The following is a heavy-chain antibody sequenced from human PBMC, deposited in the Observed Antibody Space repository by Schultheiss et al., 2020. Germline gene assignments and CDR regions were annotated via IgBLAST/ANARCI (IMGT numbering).Heavy chain of an antibody. CDR3: ARGRNDYGGLFYDY. D-gene: IGHD4/OR15-4a*01. CDR2: IYYSGYT. V-gene: IGHV4-61*08. J-gene: IGHJ4*02. CDR1: GGSISSGGYY. Sequence: SETLSLTCTVSGGSISSGGYYWSWIRQHPGKGLEWIGYIYYSGYTTYNPSLRSRVSISVDTSKNTFSLNLNSLTAADTAIYYCARGRNDYGGLFYDYWGQGTVVTVSS.